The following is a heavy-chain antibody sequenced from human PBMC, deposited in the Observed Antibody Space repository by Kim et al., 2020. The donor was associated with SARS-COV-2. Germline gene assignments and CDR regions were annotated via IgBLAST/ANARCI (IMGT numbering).Heavy chain of an antibody. CDR1: GYSFPSYW. J-gene: IGHJ4*02. Sequence: GESLKISCKGSGYSFPSYWVGWVRQMPGKGLEWMGIIYPGDSNTRYSPSFQGQVTISADKSISTAYLQWSSLKASDTAMYYCARQDILTGFFNFDYWGQGTLVTVSS. CDR2: IYPGDSNT. CDR3: ARQDILTGFFNFDY. V-gene: IGHV5-51*01. D-gene: IGHD3-9*01.